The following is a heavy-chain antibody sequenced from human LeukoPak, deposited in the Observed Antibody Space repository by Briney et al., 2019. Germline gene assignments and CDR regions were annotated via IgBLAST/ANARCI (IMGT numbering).Heavy chain of an antibody. V-gene: IGHV3-23*01. CDR3: AKVRVYGDYYFDY. J-gene: IGHJ4*02. Sequence: GGSLRLSCAASGFTFSSYAMSWVRQAPGKGLEWVSAISGSGGSTCYADSVKGRFTISRDNSKNTLYLQMNSLRAEDTAVYYCAKVRVYGDYYFDYWGQGTLVTVSS. CDR2: ISGSGGST. D-gene: IGHD4-17*01. CDR1: GFTFSSYA.